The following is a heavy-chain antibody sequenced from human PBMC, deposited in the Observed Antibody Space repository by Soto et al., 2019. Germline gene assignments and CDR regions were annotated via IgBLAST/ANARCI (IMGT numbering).Heavy chain of an antibody. CDR1: GLTFRKAL. CDR2: INAARGST. Sequence: GGSLRRSCAASGLTFRKALMHWVRQAPGKGREGVTRINAARGSTHSADSVRGRFTISRDNAKNTLYLQLISLRVEDTAIYYCIKFLTRGVGVPRFYFDSWGQGTLVTVSS. CDR3: IKFLTRGVGVPRFYFDS. V-gene: IGHV3-74*01. J-gene: IGHJ4*02. D-gene: IGHD3-9*01.